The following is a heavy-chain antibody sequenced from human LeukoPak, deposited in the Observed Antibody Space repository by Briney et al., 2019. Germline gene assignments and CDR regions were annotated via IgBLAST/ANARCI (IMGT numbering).Heavy chain of an antibody. D-gene: IGHD2-2*01. J-gene: IGHJ4*02. Sequence: PGGSLRLSCAASGFTVSSNYMSWVRQAPGKGLEWVAVIYSGGSTYYADSVKGRFTISSNNSKNPLYLQMNILRAEDTAVYYCARDIVVVPAARDYWGQGTLVTVSS. CDR1: GFTVSSNY. CDR3: ARDIVVVPAARDY. CDR2: IYSGGST. V-gene: IGHV3-66*02.